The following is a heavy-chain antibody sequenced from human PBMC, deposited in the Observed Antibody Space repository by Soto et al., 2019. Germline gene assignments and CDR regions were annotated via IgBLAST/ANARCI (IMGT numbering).Heavy chain of an antibody. CDR2: INHSGST. V-gene: IGHV4-34*02. CDR1: GGSFSGYY. D-gene: IGHD6-6*01. CDR3: ARTSRFDS. Sequence: QVQLQQWGAGLLKPSETLSLTCAVYGGSFSGYYWSWVRQPPGKGLEWIGEINHSGSTNCNPSLVRRVTISVDTSKSQFSLKLSSVTAADTAMYYCARTSRFDSWGQGTLVTVSS. J-gene: IGHJ4*02.